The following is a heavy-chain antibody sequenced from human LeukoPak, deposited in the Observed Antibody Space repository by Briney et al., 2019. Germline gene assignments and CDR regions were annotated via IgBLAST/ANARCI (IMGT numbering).Heavy chain of an antibody. D-gene: IGHD3-22*01. CDR2: ISSSSSYI. Sequence: PGGSLRLSCAASGSTFSSYSMNWVRQAPGKGLEWVSSISSSSSYIYYADSVKGRFTISRDNAKNSLYLQMNGLRAEDTAVYYCARDQIRRYYYDSSGYSLDAFDIWGQGTMVTVSS. J-gene: IGHJ3*02. CDR3: ARDQIRRYYYDSSGYSLDAFDI. CDR1: GSTFSSYS. V-gene: IGHV3-21*01.